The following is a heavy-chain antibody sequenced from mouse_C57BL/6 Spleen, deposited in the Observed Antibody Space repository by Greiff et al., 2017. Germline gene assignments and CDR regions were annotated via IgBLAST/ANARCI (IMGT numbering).Heavy chain of an antibody. V-gene: IGHV1-55*01. CDR3: ARNYGSSYLYWYFDV. CDR2: IYPGSGST. Sequence: QVQLQQSGAELGKPGASVKMSCKASGYTFTSYWITWVKQRPGQGLEWIGDIYPGSGSTNYNEKFKSKATLTVDTSSSTAYMQLSSLTSEDSAVYYCARNYGSSYLYWYFDVWGTGTTVTVSS. D-gene: IGHD1-1*01. J-gene: IGHJ1*03. CDR1: GYTFTSYW.